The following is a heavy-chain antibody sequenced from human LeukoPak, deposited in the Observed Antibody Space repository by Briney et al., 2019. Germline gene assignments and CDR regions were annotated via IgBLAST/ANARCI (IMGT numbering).Heavy chain of an antibody. CDR1: GGSVSSGSYY. J-gene: IGHJ4*02. D-gene: IGHD3-16*02. CDR2: IYYSGST. V-gene: IGHV4-61*01. Sequence: SETLSLTCTVSGGSVSSGSYYWSWIRQPPGKGLEWIGYIYYSGSTNYNPSLKSRVTISVDTSKNQFSLKLSSVTAADTAVYYCARAILRLGELSSSFFDYWGQGTLVTVSS. CDR3: ARAILRLGELSSSFFDY.